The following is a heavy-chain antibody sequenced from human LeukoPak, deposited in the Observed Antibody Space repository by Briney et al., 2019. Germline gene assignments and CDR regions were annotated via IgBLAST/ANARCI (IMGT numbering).Heavy chain of an antibody. Sequence: GGSLRLSCAASGFTFSSYWMSWVRQAPGKGLEWVANIKQDGSEKYYVDSVKGRFTISRDNAKNSLYLQMNSLRAEDTAVYYCARVGVVVAVTFFDYWGQGTLVTVSS. CDR1: GFTFSSYW. J-gene: IGHJ4*02. CDR3: ARVGVVVAVTFFDY. D-gene: IGHD2-15*01. V-gene: IGHV3-7*01. CDR2: IKQDGSEK.